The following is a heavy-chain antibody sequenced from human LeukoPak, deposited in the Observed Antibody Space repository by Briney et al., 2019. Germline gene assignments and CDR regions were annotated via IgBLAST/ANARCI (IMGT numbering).Heavy chain of an antibody. J-gene: IGHJ4*02. CDR3: ARGSYYDFWSGPIIRPYYFDY. D-gene: IGHD3-3*01. Sequence: ASVKVSCKASGGTFISYAISWVRQAPGQGLEWMGGIIPIFGTANYAQKFQGRVTITADESTSTAYMELSSLRSEDTAVYYCARGSYYDFWSGPIIRPYYFDYWGQGTLVTVSS. CDR2: IIPIFGTA. V-gene: IGHV1-69*13. CDR1: GGTFISYA.